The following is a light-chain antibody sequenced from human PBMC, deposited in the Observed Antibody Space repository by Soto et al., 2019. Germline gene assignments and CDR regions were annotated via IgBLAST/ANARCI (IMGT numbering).Light chain of an antibody. CDR2: DAS. Sequence: DIQMTQSPSTLSASVGDRVTITCRASQSISSWLAWYQQKPGKAPKLLIYDASSFESGVPSRFSGSGSGTEFTLTISSLQPDDFATYYCQQYNSYLVTFGQGTKVEIK. V-gene: IGKV1-5*01. CDR1: QSISSW. J-gene: IGKJ1*01. CDR3: QQYNSYLVT.